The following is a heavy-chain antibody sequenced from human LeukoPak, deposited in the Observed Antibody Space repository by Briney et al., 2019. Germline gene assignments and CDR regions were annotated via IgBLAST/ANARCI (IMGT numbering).Heavy chain of an antibody. CDR2: ISNDGSNK. CDR1: GFTFSSYL. CDR3: ARSWIYSSGPEW. Sequence: GGSLRLSCAGSGFTFSSYLMHWVRQAPGKGREGMALISNDGSNKYYADSVKGRFTISRGNSKNTLYLQMNSLRPEDTAIYYCARSWIYSSGPEWWGQGTLVTVSS. J-gene: IGHJ4*02. V-gene: IGHV3-30-3*01. D-gene: IGHD6-19*01.